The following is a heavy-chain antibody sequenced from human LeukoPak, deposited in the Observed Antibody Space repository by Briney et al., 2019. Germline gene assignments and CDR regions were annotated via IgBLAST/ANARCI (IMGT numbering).Heavy chain of an antibody. J-gene: IGHJ3*02. CDR3: ARHKVRSIPTPHDAFDI. Sequence: GESLKISCKGSGYSFTSYWIGWVRQMPGKGLEWMRIIYPGDSDTRYSPSFQGQVTISADKSISTAYLQWSSLKASDTAMYYCARHKVRSIPTPHDAFDIWGQGTMVTVSS. D-gene: IGHD3-10*01. CDR1: GYSFTSYW. CDR2: IYPGDSDT. V-gene: IGHV5-51*01.